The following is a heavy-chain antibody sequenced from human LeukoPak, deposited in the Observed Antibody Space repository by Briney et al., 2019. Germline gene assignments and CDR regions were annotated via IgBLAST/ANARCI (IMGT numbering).Heavy chain of an antibody. Sequence: PGGSLRLSCAASGFTFSSYGMHWVRQAPGKGLEWVAFIRYDGSNKYYADSVKGRFTISRDNSKNTLYLQMNSLRAEDTAVYYCARDLTRGYSYGYVGYGGQGTLVTVSS. CDR3: ARDLTRGYSYGYVGY. CDR2: IRYDGSNK. CDR1: GFTFSSYG. V-gene: IGHV3-30*02. D-gene: IGHD5-18*01. J-gene: IGHJ4*02.